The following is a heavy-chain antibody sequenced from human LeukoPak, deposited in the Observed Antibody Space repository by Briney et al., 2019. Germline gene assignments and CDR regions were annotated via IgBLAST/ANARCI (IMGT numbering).Heavy chain of an antibody. V-gene: IGHV4-4*07. CDR2: IYTSGST. J-gene: IGHJ6*03. Sequence: SETLSLTCAVYGVSFSVYYWSWIRQPAGKGLEWIGRIYTSGSTNYNPSLKSRVTMSVDTSKNQFSLKLSSVTAADTAVYYCAREKVVVPAPYYYYYMDVWGKGTTVTVSS. CDR1: GVSFSVYY. D-gene: IGHD2-2*01. CDR3: AREKVVVPAPYYYYYMDV.